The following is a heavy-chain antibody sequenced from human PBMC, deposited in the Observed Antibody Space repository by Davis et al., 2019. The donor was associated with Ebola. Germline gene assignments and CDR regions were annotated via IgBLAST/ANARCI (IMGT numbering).Heavy chain of an antibody. D-gene: IGHD3-9*01. V-gene: IGHV4-31*03. CDR3: ARGNYDILTGYYKPSVYYYYGMDV. CDR2: IYYSGST. CDR1: GGSISSGGYH. J-gene: IGHJ6*04. Sequence: SETLSLTCTVSGGSISSGGYHWSWIRQHPGKGLEWIGYIYYSGSTYYNPSLKSRVTISVDTSKNQFSLKLSSVTAADTAVYYCARGNYDILTGYYKPSVYYYYGMDVWGKGTTVTVSS.